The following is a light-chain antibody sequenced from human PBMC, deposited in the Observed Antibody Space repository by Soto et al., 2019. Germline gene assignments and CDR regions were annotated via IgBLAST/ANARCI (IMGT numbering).Light chain of an antibody. Sequence: DIVMTQSPDSLAVSLGERATINCKSSQSVLYSSNNKNYLAWYQQKPGQPPKLLIYWASTRESGVPDRFSGSGSGTDFTLTISSLQAEDAAVYYCQQYYSTLLTFGGGTKVDIK. J-gene: IGKJ4*01. CDR1: QSVLYSSNNKNY. CDR3: QQYYSTLLT. V-gene: IGKV4-1*01. CDR2: WAS.